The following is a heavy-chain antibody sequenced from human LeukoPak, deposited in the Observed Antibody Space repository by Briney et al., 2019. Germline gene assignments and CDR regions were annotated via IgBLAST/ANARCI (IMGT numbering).Heavy chain of an antibody. CDR2: INHSGST. CDR1: GGSFSGYY. J-gene: IGHJ4*02. Sequence: SETLSLTCAVYGGSFSGYYWSWIRHPPGKGLEWIGEINHSGSTNYNPSLKSRVTISVDTSKNQFSLKLSSVTAADTAVYYCARGPTYYYDSSGYYGSDYWGQGTLVTVSS. V-gene: IGHV4-34*01. D-gene: IGHD3-22*01. CDR3: ARGPTYYYDSSGYYGSDY.